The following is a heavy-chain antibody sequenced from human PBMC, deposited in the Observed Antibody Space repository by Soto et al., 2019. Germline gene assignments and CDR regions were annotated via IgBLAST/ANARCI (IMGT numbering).Heavy chain of an antibody. J-gene: IGHJ4*02. V-gene: IGHV3-7*03. CDR1: GFSFRRYW. CDR2: IRQDGSEK. CDR3: MTTTRDRPLDY. Sequence: EVQLVETGGDLVQPGGSLRLSCEASGFSFRRYWMTWVRQAPGKRLEYVAIIRQDGSEKKYVDSVMGRFTISRDNAKTSSYLHRNSLRDEDTAVYYCMTTTRDRPLDYWGQGTLVTVSS. D-gene: IGHD1-1*01.